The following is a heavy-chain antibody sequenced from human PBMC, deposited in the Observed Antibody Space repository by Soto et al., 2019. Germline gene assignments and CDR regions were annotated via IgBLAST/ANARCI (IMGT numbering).Heavy chain of an antibody. Sequence: QGQLQESGPGLVKPSQTLSLTCTVSGGSISSGNYYWSWIRQPPGKGLEWIGFISYSGSTYYSTSLKSRATISVDTSMSLFSLNLSFVTAADTAVYYCATMGTPATGLYFFDYWGQGSLVTVSS. CDR2: ISYSGST. V-gene: IGHV4-30-4*01. CDR3: ATMGTPATGLYFFDY. D-gene: IGHD2-15*01. J-gene: IGHJ4*02. CDR1: GGSISSGNYY.